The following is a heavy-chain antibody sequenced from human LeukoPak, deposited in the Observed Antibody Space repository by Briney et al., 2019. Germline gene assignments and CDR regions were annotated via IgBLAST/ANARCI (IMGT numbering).Heavy chain of an antibody. CDR2: ICYSGST. D-gene: IGHD6-13*01. CDR1: GGSISSGDYY. Sequence: SETLSLTCTVSGGSISSGDYYWSWIRQPPGTGLEWIGYICYSGSTYYNPSLKSRVTTSIDTSKNQFSLKMSSVTAADTAVYYCVREVKGYGSSWYQNWFDPWGQGTLVTVSS. V-gene: IGHV4-30-4*01. CDR3: VREVKGYGSSWYQNWFDP. J-gene: IGHJ5*02.